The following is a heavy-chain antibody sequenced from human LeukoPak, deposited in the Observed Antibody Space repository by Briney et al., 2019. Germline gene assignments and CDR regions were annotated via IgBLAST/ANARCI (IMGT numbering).Heavy chain of an antibody. D-gene: IGHD4-23*01. CDR1: GYSFTSYW. CDR2: IYPGDSDT. J-gene: IGHJ1*01. V-gene: IGHV5-51*01. CDR3: ARHFRGGNGAEYFQH. Sequence: GESLKISCKGSGYSFTSYWIGWVRQMPGKGLEWMGIIYPGDSDTRYSPSFQGQVTISADKSISTAYLQWSSLKASDTAMYCCARHFRGGNGAEYFQHWGQGTLVTVSS.